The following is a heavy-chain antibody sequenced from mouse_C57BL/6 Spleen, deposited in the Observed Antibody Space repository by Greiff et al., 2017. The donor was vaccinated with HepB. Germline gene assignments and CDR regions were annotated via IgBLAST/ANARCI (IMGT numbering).Heavy chain of an antibody. D-gene: IGHD2-4*01. CDR2: ISSGGSYT. CDR3: ARRLYDYDEGYFDY. CDR1: GFTFSSYG. J-gene: IGHJ2*01. Sequence: EVKLVESGGDLVKPGGSLKLSCAASGFTFSSYGMSWVRQTPDKRLEWVATISSGGSYTYYPDSVKGRFTISRDNAKNTLYLQMSSLKSEDTAMYYCARRLYDYDEGYFDYWGQGTTLTVSS. V-gene: IGHV5-6*02.